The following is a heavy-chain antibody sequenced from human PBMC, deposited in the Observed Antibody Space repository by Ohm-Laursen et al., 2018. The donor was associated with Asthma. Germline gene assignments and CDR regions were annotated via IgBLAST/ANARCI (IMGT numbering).Heavy chain of an antibody. V-gene: IGHV3-30-3*01. D-gene: IGHD6-6*01. Sequence: SLRLSCAASGFTFSSYAMHWVRQAPGKGLEWVAVISYDGSNKYYADSVKGRFTISRDNSKNTLYLQMNSLRAEDTAVYYCARDVTARLDYYGMDVWGQGTTVPVSS. CDR1: GFTFSSYA. CDR3: ARDVTARLDYYGMDV. J-gene: IGHJ6*02. CDR2: ISYDGSNK.